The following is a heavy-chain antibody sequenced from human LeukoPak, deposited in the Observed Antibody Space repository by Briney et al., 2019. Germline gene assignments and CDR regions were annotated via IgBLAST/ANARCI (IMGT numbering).Heavy chain of an antibody. CDR1: GFTFSSCW. CDR2: INNDGSST. J-gene: IGHJ6*02. D-gene: IGHD5-18*01. CDR3: ARAGARDTPRNAMDV. Sequence: GGSLRLSCAASGFTFSSCWMHWVRQVPGKGLVWVSRINNDGSSTNYADSVKGRFTISRDNAKNTLYLQMSSLRAEDSAVYYRARAGARDTPRNAMDVWGQGTTVTVSS. V-gene: IGHV3-74*01.